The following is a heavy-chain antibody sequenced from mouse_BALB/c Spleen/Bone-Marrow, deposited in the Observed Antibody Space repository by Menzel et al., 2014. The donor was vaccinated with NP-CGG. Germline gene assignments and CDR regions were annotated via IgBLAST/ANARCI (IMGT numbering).Heavy chain of an antibody. V-gene: IGHV1-74*01. CDR1: DYSFTNYW. CDR2: IHPSDSET. J-gene: IGHJ1*01. Sequence: QVQLQQSGAELVRPGASVKLSCKASDYSFTNYWMHWVKQRPGQGLEWIGMIHPSDSETRLNQKFKDKATLTVDKSSSTAYVQLSSLTSEDSAVYCCARGGSDCWCFDVWGAGTTVTVSS. CDR3: ARGGSDCWCFDV.